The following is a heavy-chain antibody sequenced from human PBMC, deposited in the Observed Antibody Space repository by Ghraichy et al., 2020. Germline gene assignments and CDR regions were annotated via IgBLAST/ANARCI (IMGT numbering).Heavy chain of an antibody. CDR3: ARGGALALGWFDS. V-gene: IGHV4-30-2*01. D-gene: IGHD1-1*01. Sequence: SQTLSLTCGVSGGSVSSGGYSWTWIRQPPGKALEWIGYIYHTGTTYYNPSHKSRVTISADRSKNHFSLNLTSVTAADTAVYYCARGGALALGWFDSWGQGALVTVSS. CDR2: IYHTGTT. J-gene: IGHJ5*01. CDR1: GGSVSSGGYS.